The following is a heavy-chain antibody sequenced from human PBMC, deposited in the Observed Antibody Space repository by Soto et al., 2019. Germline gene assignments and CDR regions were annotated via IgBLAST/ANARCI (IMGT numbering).Heavy chain of an antibody. CDR1: GFTFSGSA. D-gene: IGHD4-17*01. CDR3: TTDDYGVHPYYYYYYMDV. Sequence: GGSLRLSCAASGFTFSGSALHWVRQASGKGLEWVGRIRSKANSYATAYAASVKGRFTISRDDSKNTAYLQMNSLKTEDTAVYYCTTDDYGVHPYYYYYYMDVWGKGTTVTVSS. CDR2: IRSKANSYAT. J-gene: IGHJ6*03. V-gene: IGHV3-73*01.